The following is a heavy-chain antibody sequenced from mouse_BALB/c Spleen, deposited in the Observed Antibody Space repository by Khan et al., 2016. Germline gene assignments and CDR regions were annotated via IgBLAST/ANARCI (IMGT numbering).Heavy chain of an antibody. CDR3: ASSFWYFDV. J-gene: IGHJ1*01. D-gene: IGHD1-1*01. V-gene: IGHV4-1*02. CDR1: GFVFSRYW. CDR2: INPNSSTI. Sequence: EVQLQESGGGLVQPGGSLKLSCAASGFVFSRYWMRWVRQAPGQGLEWIGEINPNSSTINYTPSLKDKFIISRDNATNTPYLQLSIVRSEDTALYYGASSFWYFDVWGAGTTVTVSS.